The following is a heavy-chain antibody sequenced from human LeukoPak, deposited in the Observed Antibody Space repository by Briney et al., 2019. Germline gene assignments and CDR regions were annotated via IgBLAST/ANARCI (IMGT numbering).Heavy chain of an antibody. Sequence: SETLSLTCTVSGGSISSYYWSWIRQPPGKGLEWIGYIYYSGSTNYNPSLKSRVTISVDTSKNQFSLKLSSVTAADTAVYYCARDRSCSSTSCQRLGYWFDPWGQGTLVTVSS. CDR3: ARDRSCSSTSCQRLGYWFDP. V-gene: IGHV4-59*01. CDR2: IYYSGST. D-gene: IGHD2-2*01. J-gene: IGHJ5*02. CDR1: GGSISSYY.